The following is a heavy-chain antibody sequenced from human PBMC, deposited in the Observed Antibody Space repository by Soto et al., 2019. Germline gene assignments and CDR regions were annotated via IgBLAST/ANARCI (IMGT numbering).Heavy chain of an antibody. J-gene: IGHJ4*02. Sequence: TGGSLRLSCAASGFAFSTYAMTWVRQAPGQGLEWVSTINGGGGSTYYADSVKGRFTISRDNSKNILSLQMNSLRAEDTAMYYCAKTSDYFGPGSYFDSWGQGTLVTVSS. CDR2: INGGGGST. CDR3: AKTSDYFGPGSYFDS. CDR1: GFAFSTYA. V-gene: IGHV3-23*01. D-gene: IGHD3-10*01.